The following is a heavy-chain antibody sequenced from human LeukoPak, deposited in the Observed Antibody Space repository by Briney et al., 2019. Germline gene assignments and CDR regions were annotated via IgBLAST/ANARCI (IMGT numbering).Heavy chain of an antibody. Sequence: GGSLRLSCAASGFTVSSNYMSWVRQTPGKGLAWVSVLYSGGNTYYADSVRGRFTISRDNSKNMLFLQMNSLRAEDTAVYYCARVGRGDTYGYVDYWGQGTLVTVSS. D-gene: IGHD5-18*01. V-gene: IGHV3-66*01. CDR3: ARVGRGDTYGYVDY. CDR2: LYSGGNT. CDR1: GFTVSSNY. J-gene: IGHJ4*02.